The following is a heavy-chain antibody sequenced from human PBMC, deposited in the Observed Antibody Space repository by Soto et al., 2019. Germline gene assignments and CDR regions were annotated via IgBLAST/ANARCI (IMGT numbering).Heavy chain of an antibody. V-gene: IGHV3-53*04. CDR2: IYSGGST. D-gene: IGHD6-19*01. CDR1: GFTVSSNY. Sequence: GGSLRLSCAASGFTVSSNYMSWVRQAPGKGLEWVSVIYSGGSTYYADSVKGRFTISRHNSKNTLYLQMNSLRAEDTAVYYCARDLSSGWSAHGGAFDIWGQGTMVTVSS. CDR3: ARDLSSGWSAHGGAFDI. J-gene: IGHJ3*02.